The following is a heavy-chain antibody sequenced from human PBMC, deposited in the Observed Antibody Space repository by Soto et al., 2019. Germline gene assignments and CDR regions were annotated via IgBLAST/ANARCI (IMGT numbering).Heavy chain of an antibody. CDR1: SVSNAW. Sequence: SVSNAWMNWVRPAPGKGLEWVGRIKSKTDGGTTDYAAPVKGRFTISRDDSKNTLYLQMNSLKTEDTAVYYCTTEIFGGDYWGQGTLVTVSS. CDR2: IKSKTDGGTT. V-gene: IGHV3-15*07. D-gene: IGHD3-3*01. CDR3: TTEIFGGDY. J-gene: IGHJ4*02.